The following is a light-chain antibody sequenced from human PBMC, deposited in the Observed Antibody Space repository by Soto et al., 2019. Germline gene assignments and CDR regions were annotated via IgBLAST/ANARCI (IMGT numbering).Light chain of an antibody. CDR1: SSDVGGYKY. CDR2: DVS. Sequence: ALTQPASVSGSPGQSIAISCTGTSSDVGGYKYVSWYQQYPGKAPKLMIYDVSNRPSGVSNRFSGSKSGNTASLTISGLQAEDEADYYCSSYTSSSSYVFGTGTRSPS. J-gene: IGLJ1*01. CDR3: SSYTSSSSYV. V-gene: IGLV2-14*03.